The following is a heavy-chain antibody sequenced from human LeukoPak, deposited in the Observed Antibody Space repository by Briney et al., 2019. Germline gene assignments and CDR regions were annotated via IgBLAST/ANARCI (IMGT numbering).Heavy chain of an antibody. V-gene: IGHV1-2*02. D-gene: IGHD2-2*01. Sequence: ASVKVSCKASGYTFTGYYMHWVRQAPGQGLEWMGWINPNSGGTNYAQKFQGRVSMTRDTSISTAYMELSRLRSDDTAVYYCARSIVVAPAATGAQEFDLWGRGTLVTVSS. CDR1: GYTFTGYY. CDR2: INPNSGGT. CDR3: ARSIVVAPAATGAQEFDL. J-gene: IGHJ2*01.